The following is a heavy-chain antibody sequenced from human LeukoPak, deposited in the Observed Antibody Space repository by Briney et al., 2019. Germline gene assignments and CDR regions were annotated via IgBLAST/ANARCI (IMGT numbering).Heavy chain of an antibody. D-gene: IGHD4-11*01. CDR1: GDSISGYY. Sequence: SETLSLTCTVSGDSISGYYWTWIRQPPGKGLEWIGYIYYSGSINYNPSLKSRLTISVDTSKNQFSLKLRSVTAADTAVYYCASLRGNYFPDSWGQGTLVTVSS. J-gene: IGHJ4*02. CDR3: ASLRGNYFPDS. V-gene: IGHV4-59*01. CDR2: IYYSGSI.